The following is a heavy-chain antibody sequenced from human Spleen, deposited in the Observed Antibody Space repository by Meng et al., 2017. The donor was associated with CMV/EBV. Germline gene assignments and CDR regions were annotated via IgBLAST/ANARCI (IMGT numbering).Heavy chain of an antibody. CDR2: ISKDGSNK. D-gene: IGHD3-3*01. J-gene: IGHJ5*01. CDR3: ARDPRTTIFGVVIDYWFDS. Sequence: GESLKISCAASGFSFSTHAMHWVRQTPGKGLEWVAVISKDGSNKYYADSVKGRFTISRDNSQNTLYLQINSLRVEDTGVYYCARDPRTTIFGVVIDYWFDSWGQGTLVTVSS. V-gene: IGHV3-30*04. CDR1: GFSFSTHA.